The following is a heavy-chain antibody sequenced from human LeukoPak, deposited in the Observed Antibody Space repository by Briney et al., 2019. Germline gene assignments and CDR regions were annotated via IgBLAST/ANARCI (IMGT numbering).Heavy chain of an antibody. D-gene: IGHD6-13*01. V-gene: IGHV1-8*01. CDR1: GYTFISYD. CDR3: ARGSPWGAAAGTQFDY. J-gene: IGHJ4*02. Sequence: ASVKVSCKASGYTFISYDINWVRQATGQGLEWMGWMNPNSGNTGYAQKFQGRVTMTRNTSISTACMELSSLRSEDTAVYYCARGSPWGAAAGTQFDYWGQGTLVTVSS. CDR2: MNPNSGNT.